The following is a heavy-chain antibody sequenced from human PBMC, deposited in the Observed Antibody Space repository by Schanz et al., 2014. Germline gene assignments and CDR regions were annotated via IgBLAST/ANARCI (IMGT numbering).Heavy chain of an antibody. CDR1: GYTFTNYY. CDR3: ARGGVLVLPPGTVKKGNDY. J-gene: IGHJ4*02. CDR2: LNPDSGET. Sequence: QVQLVQSGAEVKKPGASVKLSCKASGYTFTNYYIHWVRQAPGQGLEWMGWLNPDSGETLYAQRFQGRVTLTRDTSIRTAYMDLRSLLSDDAAVYFCARGGVLVLPPGTVKKGNDYWGQGTLVTVSS. D-gene: IGHD3-10*01. V-gene: IGHV1-2*02.